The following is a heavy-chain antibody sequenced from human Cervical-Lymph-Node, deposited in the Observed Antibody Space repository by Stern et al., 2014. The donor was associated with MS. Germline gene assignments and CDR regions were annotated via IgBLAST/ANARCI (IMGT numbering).Heavy chain of an antibody. J-gene: IGHJ5*02. Sequence: EVQLEESGGGLVRPGGSLRLSCAVSGFTFSSYSMNWVRQAPGKGLEWVSYISSASTTIYYADSVKGRFTISRDNAKNSLFLQMNSLRVEDTAVYYCARGPAWLVAAAGTSWFGPWGQGTLVTVSS. CDR1: GFTFSSYS. D-gene: IGHD6-13*01. CDR2: ISSASTTI. V-gene: IGHV3-48*01. CDR3: ARGPAWLVAAAGTSWFGP.